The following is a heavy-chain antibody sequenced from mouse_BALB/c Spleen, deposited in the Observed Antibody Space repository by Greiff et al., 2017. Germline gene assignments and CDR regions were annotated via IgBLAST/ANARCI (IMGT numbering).Heavy chain of an antibody. Sequence: VQLQQSGAELVKPGASVKLSCTASGFNIKDTYMHWVKQRPEQGLEWIGRIDPANGNTKYDPKFQGKATITADTSSNTAYLQLSSLTSEDTAVYYCAVDSSGYVGFDDWGQGTTLTGSS. D-gene: IGHD3-2*01. CDR3: AVDSSGYVGFDD. J-gene: IGHJ2*01. CDR1: GFNIKDTY. V-gene: IGHV14-3*02. CDR2: IDPANGNT.